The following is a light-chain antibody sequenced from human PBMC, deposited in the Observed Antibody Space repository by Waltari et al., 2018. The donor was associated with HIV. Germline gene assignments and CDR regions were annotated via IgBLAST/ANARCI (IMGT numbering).Light chain of an antibody. J-gene: IGLJ3*02. CDR3: LLYVGTDIWV. CDR2: NTK. Sequence: QTVVTQETSFSVSPGGTVTLTCGLSSGSVSSRYYPSWYQKTPGLPPSIRIYNTKTRSSGVPDRFSGSILGNKAALTITGAQSDDEAEYYCLLYVGTDIWVFGGGTKLTVL. CDR1: SGSVSSRYY. V-gene: IGLV8-61*01.